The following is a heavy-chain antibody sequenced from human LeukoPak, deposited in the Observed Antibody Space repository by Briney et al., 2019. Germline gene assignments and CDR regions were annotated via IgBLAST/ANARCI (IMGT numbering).Heavy chain of an antibody. D-gene: IGHD3-9*01. CDR2: ISAYNGNT. CDR1: GYTFTSYG. Sequence: ASVKVSCKASGYTFTSYGISWVRQAPGQGLEWMGWISAYNGNTNYAQKLQGRVTMTTDTSTSTAYMELRSLRSDDTAVYYCARAAYDILTGYQDPNSDAFDIWGQGTMVTVSS. CDR3: ARAAYDILTGYQDPNSDAFDI. V-gene: IGHV1-18*01. J-gene: IGHJ3*02.